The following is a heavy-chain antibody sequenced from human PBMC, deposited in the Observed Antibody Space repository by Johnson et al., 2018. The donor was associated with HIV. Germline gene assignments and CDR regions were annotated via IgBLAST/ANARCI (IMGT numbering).Heavy chain of an antibody. CDR3: ARFSGGSHAFDI. CDR1: GFTFSSYG. J-gene: IGHJ3*02. CDR2: ISYDGSNK. V-gene: IGHV3-30*19. Sequence: QVQLVESGGGVVQPGGSLRLSCAASGFTFSSYGMHWVRQAPGKGLEWVAVISYDGSNKYYADSVKGRFTISRDNSKNTLYLQMNILRAEDTAVYYCARFSGGSHAFDIWGQGTMVTVSS.